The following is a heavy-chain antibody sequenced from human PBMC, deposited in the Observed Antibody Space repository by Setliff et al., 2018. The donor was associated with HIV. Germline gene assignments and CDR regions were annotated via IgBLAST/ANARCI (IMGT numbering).Heavy chain of an antibody. J-gene: IGHJ6*04. CDR2: INWNGGAT. V-gene: IGHV3-20*04. CDR3: VRAVSGVFDFYYHMDV. D-gene: IGHD2-15*01. Sequence: GGSLRLSCAASGFTFSSYAMSWVRQAPGRGLEWISGINWNGGATGYADSVQGRFTMSRDNAKNSLYLQIDSLRAEDTAVYYCVRAVSGVFDFYYHMDVWGKGTTVTVSS. CDR1: GFTFSSYA.